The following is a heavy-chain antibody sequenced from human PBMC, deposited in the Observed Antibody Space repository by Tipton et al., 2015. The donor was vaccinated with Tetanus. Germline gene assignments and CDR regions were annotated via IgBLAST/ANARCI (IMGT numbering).Heavy chain of an antibody. D-gene: IGHD2/OR15-2a*01. V-gene: IGHV4-39*02. J-gene: IGHJ5*02. Sequence: TLSLTCSVSGASIIDKKHYWGWIRQPPGRGLEWIASIYFEGSTYYSPSLKSRISIDVDTSQNLFSLKLTSVTAADTAVYYCARHLYGYWFDPWGQGAPVTVSS. CDR3: ARHLYGYWFDP. CDR1: GASIIDKKHY. CDR2: IYFEGST.